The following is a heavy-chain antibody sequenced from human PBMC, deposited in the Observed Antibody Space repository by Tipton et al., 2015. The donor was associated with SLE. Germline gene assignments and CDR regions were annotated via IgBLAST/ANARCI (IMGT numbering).Heavy chain of an antibody. CDR1: GGSISSSSYY. V-gene: IGHV4-39*07. J-gene: IGHJ6*02. CDR3: ARLDYFYYYGMDV. CDR2: IYYSGST. Sequence: TLSLTCTVSGGSISSSSYYWGWIRQPPGKGLEWIGSIYYSGSTYYNPSLKSRVTISVDTSKNQFSLKLSSVTAADTAVYYCARLDYFYYYGMDVWGQGTTVTVSS.